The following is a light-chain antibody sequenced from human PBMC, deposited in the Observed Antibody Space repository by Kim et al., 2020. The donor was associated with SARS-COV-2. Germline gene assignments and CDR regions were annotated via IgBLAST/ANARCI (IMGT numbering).Light chain of an antibody. CDR3: KQLNSYPLT. CDR1: QGISSY. CDR2: AAS. V-gene: IGKV1-9*01. J-gene: IGKJ4*01. Sequence: SASVGDGVTTTCRARQGISSYLAWYRQKPGKAPKLLIYAASTLQSGVPSRFSGRGSGTDFTLPISSLQPEDLAIYDCKQLNSYPLTFGGGTKV.